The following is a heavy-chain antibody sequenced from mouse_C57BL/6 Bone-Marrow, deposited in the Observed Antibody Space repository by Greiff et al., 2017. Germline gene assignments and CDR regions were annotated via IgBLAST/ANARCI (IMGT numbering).Heavy chain of an antibody. V-gene: IGHV1-64*01. CDR2: IHPNSGST. CDR1: GYTFTSYW. D-gene: IGHD2-4*01. J-gene: IGHJ3*01. CDR3: ARRRFYYDYDAGFAY. Sequence: QVHVKQPGAELVKPGASVKLSCKASGYTFTSYWMHWVKQRPGQGLEWIGMIHPNSGSTNYNEKFKSKATLTVDKSSSTAYMQLSSLTSEDSAVYYCARRRFYYDYDAGFAYWGQGTLVTVSA.